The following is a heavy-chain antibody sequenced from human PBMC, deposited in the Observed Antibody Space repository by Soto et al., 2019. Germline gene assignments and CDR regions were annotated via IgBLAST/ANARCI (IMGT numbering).Heavy chain of an antibody. J-gene: IGHJ2*01. D-gene: IGHD4-17*01. V-gene: IGHV4-39*01. CDR2: IYYSGTT. CDR3: ARRAFYGGNFDL. Sequence: QLQLQESGPGVLKPSETLSLTCSVSDGSISNSNYYWAWIRQPPGKGLEWIGSIYYSGTTYYKPSLRSRATIFVNTSKHKFALRVNSVTAADTAVYYCARRAFYGGNFDLWGRGTLVNVSS. CDR1: DGSISNSNYY.